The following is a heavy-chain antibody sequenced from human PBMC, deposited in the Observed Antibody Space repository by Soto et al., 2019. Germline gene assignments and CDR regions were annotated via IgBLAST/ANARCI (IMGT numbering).Heavy chain of an antibody. CDR1: GGFISSGGYS. V-gene: IGHV4-30-2*03. J-gene: IGHJ6*02. CDR3: ARHNPANYYYYGMDV. Sequence: SETLSVTCAVTGGFISSGGYSWSWIRQPPGKGLEWIGNIYYSGSTYYNPSLKSRVTISVDTSKNQFSLKLSSVTAADTAVYYCARHNPANYYYYGMDVWGQGTTVS. CDR2: IYYSGST.